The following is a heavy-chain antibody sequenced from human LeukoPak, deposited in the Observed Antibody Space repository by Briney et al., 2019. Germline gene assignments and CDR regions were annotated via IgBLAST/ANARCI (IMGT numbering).Heavy chain of an antibody. CDR3: ARDVYYDILTGDYYYYMDV. D-gene: IGHD3-9*01. V-gene: IGHV1-2*02. Sequence: GASVKVSCKASGYTFSSGYYLHWVRQAPGQGLEWMGWINPNNGDTNYAQKFQGRVTMTRDTSISTAYMELRSLRSDDTAVYYCARDVYYDILTGDYYYYMDVWGKGTTVTVSS. J-gene: IGHJ6*03. CDR2: INPNNGDT. CDR1: GYTFSSGYY.